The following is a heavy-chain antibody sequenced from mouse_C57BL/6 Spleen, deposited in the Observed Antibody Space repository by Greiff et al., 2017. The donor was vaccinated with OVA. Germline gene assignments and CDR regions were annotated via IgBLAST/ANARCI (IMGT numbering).Heavy chain of an antibody. D-gene: IGHD2-1*01. Sequence: EVQLQESGPELVKPGASVKMSCKASGYTFTDYNMHWVKQSHGKSLEWIGYINPNNGGTSYNQKFKGKATLTVNKSSSTAYMELRSLTSEDSAVYYCASIYYGNYAFDYWGQGTTLTVSS. V-gene: IGHV1-22*01. CDR2: INPNNGGT. CDR1: GYTFTDYN. J-gene: IGHJ2*01. CDR3: ASIYYGNYAFDY.